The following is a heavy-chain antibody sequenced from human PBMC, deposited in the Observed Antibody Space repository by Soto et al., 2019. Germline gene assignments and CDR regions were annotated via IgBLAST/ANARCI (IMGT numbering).Heavy chain of an antibody. D-gene: IGHD2-21*02. CDR2: VYHTGDT. V-gene: IGHV4-4*02. J-gene: IGHJ5*02. Sequence: SETLSLTSDVSGGTVASSHWWSCVRQSPGGGLEWIGNVYHTGDTNFNPSLQSRVTISVDKSNNQFSLRLNSLTAADTAVYFCAREIVTAGGNNYFDPWGPGTLVTVSS. CDR3: AREIVTAGGNNYFDP. CDR1: GGTVASSHW.